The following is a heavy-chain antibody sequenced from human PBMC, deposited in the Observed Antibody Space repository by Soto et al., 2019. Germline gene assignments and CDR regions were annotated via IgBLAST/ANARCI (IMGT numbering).Heavy chain of an antibody. CDR1: GDSVSTNSAT. CDR2: TYYRSKWYN. CDR3: ARLIGNSLLDY. D-gene: IGHD6-13*01. V-gene: IGHV6-1*01. Sequence: SQTLSLTCAISGDSVSTNSATWNWIRQSPSGGLEWLGRTYYRSKWYNDYAVSVRSRITINPDTSKNQVSLQLNSVTPEDTAVYYCARLIGNSLLDYCSQGSLVTVSS. J-gene: IGHJ4*02.